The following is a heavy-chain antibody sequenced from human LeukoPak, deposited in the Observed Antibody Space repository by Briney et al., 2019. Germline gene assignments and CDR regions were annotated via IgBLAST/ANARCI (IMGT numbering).Heavy chain of an antibody. CDR3: ARGGYYYGSGSYYNGVYYYYMDV. Sequence: ASVKVSCKASGYTFTSYDTNWVRQATGQGLEWMGWMNPNSGNTGYAQKFQGRVTMTRNTSISTAYMELSSLRSEDTAVYYCARGGYYYGSGSYYNGVYYYYMDVWGKGTTVTVSS. CDR2: MNPNSGNT. V-gene: IGHV1-8*01. CDR1: GYTFTSYD. D-gene: IGHD3-10*01. J-gene: IGHJ6*03.